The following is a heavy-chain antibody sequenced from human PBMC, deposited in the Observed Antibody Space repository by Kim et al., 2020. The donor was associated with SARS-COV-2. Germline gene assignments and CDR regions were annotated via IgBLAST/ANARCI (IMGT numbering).Heavy chain of an antibody. Sequence: GGSLRLSCVGSAFAFSDYYMTWIRQAPGKGLEWVAYISSNGRIINYAESVKGRFTISRDNAEKSLFLQMNSVRAEDTAVYYCATSSEGRPLSQLPHFDYWGQGILVTVSS. CDR2: ISSNGRII. CDR3: ATSSEGRPLSQLPHFDY. CDR1: AFAFSDYY. D-gene: IGHD1-1*01. V-gene: IGHV3-11*01. J-gene: IGHJ4*02.